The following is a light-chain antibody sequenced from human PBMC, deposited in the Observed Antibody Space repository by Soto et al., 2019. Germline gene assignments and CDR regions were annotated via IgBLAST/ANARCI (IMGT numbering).Light chain of an antibody. V-gene: IGKV1-5*01. CDR1: QSVNSW. CDR3: HQYNSYHT. CDR2: DAS. Sequence: DIQMTQSPSTLSAFVGDRVTITCRASQSVNSWLAWYQQRPGKAPKLLIYDASTLESGVPSRFSGSGSGTEFTLTIRSLEADDFATYYCHQYNSYHTFGGGTKVDIK. J-gene: IGKJ4*01.